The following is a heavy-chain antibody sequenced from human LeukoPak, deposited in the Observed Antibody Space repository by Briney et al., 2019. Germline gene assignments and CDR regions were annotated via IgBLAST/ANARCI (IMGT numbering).Heavy chain of an antibody. CDR1: GDSMSSYY. Sequence: PSETLSLTCTVSGDSMSSYYWSWIRQPPGKGLEWIGYIYYSGSTNYNPSLKSRVTISVDTSKNQFSLKLSSVTAADTAVYYCARVCTDTAMVFDYWGQGTLVTVSS. J-gene: IGHJ4*02. CDR3: ARVCTDTAMVFDY. V-gene: IGHV4-59*01. D-gene: IGHD5-18*01. CDR2: IYYSGST.